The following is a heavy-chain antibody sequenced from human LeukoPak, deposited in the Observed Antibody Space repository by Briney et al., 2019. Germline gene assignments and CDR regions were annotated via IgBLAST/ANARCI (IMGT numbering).Heavy chain of an antibody. D-gene: IGHD3-10*01. CDR3: ARGTMVRGVIRRLDY. CDR2: IYHSGST. V-gene: IGHV4-4*02. CDR1: GGSISSSNW. Sequence: SGTLSLTCAVSGGSISSSNWWSWVRQPPGKGLEWIGEIYHSGSTNYNPSLKSRVTISVDKSKNQFSLKLSSVTAADTAVYYCARGTMVRGVIRRLDYWGQGTLVTVSS. J-gene: IGHJ4*02.